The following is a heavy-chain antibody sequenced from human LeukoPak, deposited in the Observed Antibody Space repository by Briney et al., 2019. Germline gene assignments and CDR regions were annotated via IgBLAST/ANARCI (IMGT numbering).Heavy chain of an antibody. CDR3: ARADRSGYFGNVVAFDI. CDR1: GGSINSGSYS. CDR2: IHISGST. J-gene: IGHJ3*02. V-gene: IGHV4-61*02. Sequence: PSQTLSLTCTVSGGSINSGSYSWTWIRRPAGKGLEWIGRIHISGSTDYTPSLKSRVTISVDTSKNQFSLKLSSVTAADTAVYYCARADRSGYFGNVVAFDIWGQGTVVTVSS. D-gene: IGHD3-22*01.